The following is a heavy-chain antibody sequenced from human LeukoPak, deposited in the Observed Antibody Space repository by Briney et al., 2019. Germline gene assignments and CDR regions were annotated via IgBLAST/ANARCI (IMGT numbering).Heavy chain of an antibody. CDR1: GGSISSSSYY. V-gene: IGHV4-39*01. J-gene: IGHJ4*02. CDR3: ARGYGPPVTTFWNQYYFDY. CDR2: IYYSGST. Sequence: PSETLSLTCTVSGGSISSSSYYWGWIRQPPGKGLEWIGSIYYSGSTYYNPSLKSRVTISVDTSKNQFSLKLSSVTAADTAVYYCARGYGPPVTTFWNQYYFDYWGQGTLVTVSS. D-gene: IGHD4-17*01.